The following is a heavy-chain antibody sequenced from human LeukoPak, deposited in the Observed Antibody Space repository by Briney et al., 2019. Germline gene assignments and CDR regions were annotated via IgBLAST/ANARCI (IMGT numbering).Heavy chain of an antibody. CDR3: ARHWAVAGSNAEFDY. CDR2: IYYSGST. V-gene: IGHV4-59*08. Sequence: SETLSLTCTVSGVSISSYYWSWIRQPPGKGLEWIGYIYYSGSTNYNPSLKSRVTISVDTSKNQFSLKLSSVTAADTAVYYCARHWAVAGSNAEFDYWGQGTLVTVSS. D-gene: IGHD6-19*01. J-gene: IGHJ4*02. CDR1: GVSISSYY.